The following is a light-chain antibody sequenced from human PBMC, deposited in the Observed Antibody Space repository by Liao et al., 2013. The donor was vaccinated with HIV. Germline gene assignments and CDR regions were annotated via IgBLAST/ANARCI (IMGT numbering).Light chain of an antibody. CDR2: ADN. V-gene: IGLV3-1*01. J-gene: IGLJ1*01. CDR3: QAWDSATSIV. Sequence: SYELTQSPSVSVSPGQTATITCSGDKLGDRDASWYQQKPGQSPVLVIYADNKRPSGIPERFSGSNSGNTATLTITGTLPMDEADYYCQAWDSATSIVFGTGTKVTVL. CDR1: KLGDRD.